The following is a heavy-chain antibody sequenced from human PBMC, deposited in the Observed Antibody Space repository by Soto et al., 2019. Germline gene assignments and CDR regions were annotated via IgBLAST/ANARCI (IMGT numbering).Heavy chain of an antibody. V-gene: IGHV4-39*02. CDR3: ARDRGKVPTYY. Sequence: PSETLSLTCTVSGESIKSSSHYWGWIRQPPGERLECIGNIYYSGNAYYNPSLKSRATISVDTSKSQFSLNLKSVTVADTAVYFCARDRGKVPTYYWGQGTLVTVSS. CDR2: IYYSGNA. CDR1: GESIKSSSHY. J-gene: IGHJ4*02. D-gene: IGHD2-2*01.